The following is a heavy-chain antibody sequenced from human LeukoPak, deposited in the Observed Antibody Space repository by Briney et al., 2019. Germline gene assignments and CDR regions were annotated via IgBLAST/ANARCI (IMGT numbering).Heavy chain of an antibody. Sequence: GGSLRLSCAASEFTLSSYNMKWVRQAPGKGLEWVSSISYRSSDIEYADSVKGRFTISRDNAKQLLYLQMNSLRAEDTAVYYCARVYSSSWYSGYLYMDVWGKGTTVTVSS. CDR2: ISYRSSDI. D-gene: IGHD6-13*01. J-gene: IGHJ6*03. CDR3: ARVYSSSWYSGYLYMDV. V-gene: IGHV3-21*01. CDR1: EFTLSSYN.